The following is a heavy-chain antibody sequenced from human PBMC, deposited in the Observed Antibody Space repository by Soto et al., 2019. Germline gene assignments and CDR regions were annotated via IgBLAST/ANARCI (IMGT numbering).Heavy chain of an antibody. D-gene: IGHD1-7*01. CDR2: IGAAGDT. J-gene: IGHJ6*02. CDR1: GFTVSSSD. CDR3: GRGGELHSDYYGMVV. V-gene: IGHV3-13*01. Sequence: GGSLRLSCAASGFTVSSSDMHWVRQATGEGLEWVSAIGAAGDTYYPGSVKGRFTISRKNAKTSLYLQMNILRAGDTAVYYCGRGGELHSDYYGMVVWGQGTTVTAP.